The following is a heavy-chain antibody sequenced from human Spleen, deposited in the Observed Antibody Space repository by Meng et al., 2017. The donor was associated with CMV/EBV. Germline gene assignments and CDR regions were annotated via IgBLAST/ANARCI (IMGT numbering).Heavy chain of an antibody. CDR3: ARDEPPMGSGGPTRYFQH. V-gene: IGHV3-48*03. Sequence: GGSLRLSCAASGFSFSDFEFNWVRQAPGGGLDWLAYIDRDGDSTYYADSVKGRFIISRDNAKNSVHLQMNSLRADDSAVYYCARDEPPMGSGGPTRYFQHWGQGTLVTVSS. J-gene: IGHJ1*01. CDR1: GFSFSDFE. CDR2: IDRDGDST. D-gene: IGHD3-10*01.